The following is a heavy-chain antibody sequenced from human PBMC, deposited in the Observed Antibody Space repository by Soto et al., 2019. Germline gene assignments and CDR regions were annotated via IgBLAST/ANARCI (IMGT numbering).Heavy chain of an antibody. CDR3: ARDKGLRNSSPRDY. CDR1: GFTFSSYA. J-gene: IGHJ4*02. V-gene: IGHV3-21*01. D-gene: IGHD6-13*01. CDR2: ISGSSGNI. Sequence: GGSLRLSCAASGFTFSSYAMSWVRQAPGKGLEWVSSISGSSGNIYYADSVKGRFTISRDNTKNSLYLQMNSLRAEDTAVYYCARDKGLRNSSPRDYWGQGTLVTVSS.